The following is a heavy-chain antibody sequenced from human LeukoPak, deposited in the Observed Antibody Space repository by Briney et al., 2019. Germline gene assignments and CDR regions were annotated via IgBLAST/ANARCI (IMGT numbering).Heavy chain of an antibody. CDR3: SRVRRDGYNPLDY. CDR2: IYYPGST. J-gene: IGHJ4*02. V-gene: IGHV4-59*08. CDR1: GGPISSNY. Sequence: ETLSLTCTVSGGPISSNYWSWIRQPPGKGLEWIGYIYYPGSTNYNPSLKSRVTISLDTSNKQFSLKLSSVTAADTAVYYCSRVRRDGYNPLDYWGQGTLVTVSS. D-gene: IGHD5-24*01.